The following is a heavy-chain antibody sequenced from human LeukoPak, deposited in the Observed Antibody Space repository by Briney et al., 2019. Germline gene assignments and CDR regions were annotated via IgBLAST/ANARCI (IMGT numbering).Heavy chain of an antibody. CDR3: ARGSLQGELPPLGY. V-gene: IGHV1-69*13. CDR1: GGTFSSYA. CDR2: IIPIFGTA. J-gene: IGHJ4*02. Sequence: ASVKVSCKASGGTFSSYAISWVRQAPGQGLEWMGGIIPIFGTANYAQKFQGRVTITADESTSIAYMELSSLRSEDTAVYYCARGSLQGELPPLGYWGQGTLVTVSS. D-gene: IGHD1-26*01.